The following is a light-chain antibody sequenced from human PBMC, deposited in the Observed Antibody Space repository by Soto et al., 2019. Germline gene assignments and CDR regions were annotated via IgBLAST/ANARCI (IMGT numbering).Light chain of an antibody. V-gene: IGKV3-20*01. J-gene: IGKJ4*01. CDR1: RSVSNY. Sequence: EIVLTQSPATLSLSPGESATLSCRASRSVSNYLAWYQQKPGQAPRLLMYGTSTRATGIPARFSGSGSGTDFTLTISRLEPEDFAVYYCQQYGSSLLTFGGGTKVDIK. CDR3: QQYGSSLLT. CDR2: GTS.